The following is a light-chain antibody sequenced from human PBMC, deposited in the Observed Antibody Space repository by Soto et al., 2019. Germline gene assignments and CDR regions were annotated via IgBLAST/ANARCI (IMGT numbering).Light chain of an antibody. CDR1: SGSVSTNYY. J-gene: IGLJ2*01. CDR2: NTN. V-gene: IGLV8-61*01. Sequence: QAVVTQEPSFSVSPGGTVTFTCGLGSGSVSTNYYPSWYQQTPGQAPRTLIYNTNSRSSRVPDRFSGSILGNKAALTFTGAQADDESDYYCVLYMGLGMSVFGGGTKVTVL. CDR3: VLYMGLGMSV.